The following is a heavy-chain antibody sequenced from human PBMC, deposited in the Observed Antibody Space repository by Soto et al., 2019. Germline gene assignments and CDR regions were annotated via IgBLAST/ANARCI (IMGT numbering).Heavy chain of an antibody. Sequence: QVQLVQSGAEVKKPGASVKVSCRASGYTFTSYDINWVRQATGQGLEWMGWMNPNSGNTAYAQNFQGRLTMTRNTSISTAYMELSSLRSEDTAVYYCAREQSLRGFDYWAREPWSPPPQ. CDR3: AREQSLRGFDY. CDR2: MNPNSGNT. V-gene: IGHV1-8*01. CDR1: GYTFTSYD. J-gene: IGHJ4*02.